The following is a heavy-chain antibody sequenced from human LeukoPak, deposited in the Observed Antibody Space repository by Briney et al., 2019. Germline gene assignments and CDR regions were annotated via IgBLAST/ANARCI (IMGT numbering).Heavy chain of an antibody. V-gene: IGHV3-7*01. CDR3: ARAPRYYDSSASGWFDP. D-gene: IGHD3-22*01. Sequence: GGSLRLSCAASGFRFSSYWMSWVRQAPGKGLEWVANIKQDGSEKYYVDSVKGRFTISRDNAKNSLYLQMNSLRAEDTAVYYCARAPRYYDSSASGWFDPWGQGTLVTVSS. CDR2: IKQDGSEK. J-gene: IGHJ5*02. CDR1: GFRFSSYW.